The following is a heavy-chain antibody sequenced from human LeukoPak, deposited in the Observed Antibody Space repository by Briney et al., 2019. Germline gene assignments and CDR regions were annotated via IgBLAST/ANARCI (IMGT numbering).Heavy chain of an antibody. V-gene: IGHV3-33*01. J-gene: IGHJ4*02. CDR2: IWYDGSNK. Sequence: GGSLRLSCAASGFTFSSYGMHWVRQAPGKGLERVAVIWYDGSNKYYADSVKGRFTISRDNSKNTLYLQMNSLRAEDTAVYYCARDSPYLYCSSTSCFIDYWGQGTLVTVSS. D-gene: IGHD2-2*01. CDR3: ARDSPYLYCSSTSCFIDY. CDR1: GFTFSSYG.